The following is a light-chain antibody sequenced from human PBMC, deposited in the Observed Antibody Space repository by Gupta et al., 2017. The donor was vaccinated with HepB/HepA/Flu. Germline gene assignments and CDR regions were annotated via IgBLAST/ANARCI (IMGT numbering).Light chain of an antibody. Sequence: QSTLTQPASVSGSPGPSITISCTGTSSDVGAYNYVSWYQQHPGKAPKLMIYDVTNRPSGVSNRFSGSESGNTASLTISGLQAEDEADYYCSSYTSSYTVVFGTGTKVTVL. J-gene: IGLJ1*01. CDR2: DVT. V-gene: IGLV2-14*01. CDR3: SSYTSSYTVV. CDR1: SSDVGAYNY.